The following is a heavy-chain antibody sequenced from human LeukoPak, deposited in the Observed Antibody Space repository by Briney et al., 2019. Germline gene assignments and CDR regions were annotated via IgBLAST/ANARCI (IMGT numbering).Heavy chain of an antibody. CDR2: ISSSSSYI. Sequence: GGSLRLSCAASGFTFSSYSMNWVRQAPGKGLEWVSSISSSSSYIYYADSVKGRFTISRDNAKNSLYLQMNSLRAEDTAVYYCARFFAGTVGAFDIWAKGQWSPSLQ. D-gene: IGHD6-13*01. CDR3: ARFFAGTVGAFDI. V-gene: IGHV3-21*01. CDR1: GFTFSSYS. J-gene: IGHJ3*02.